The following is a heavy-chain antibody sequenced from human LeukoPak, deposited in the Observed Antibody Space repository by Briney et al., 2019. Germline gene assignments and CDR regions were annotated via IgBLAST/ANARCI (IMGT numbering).Heavy chain of an antibody. V-gene: IGHV3-23*01. CDR3: AKKGGVAESYYGMDV. D-gene: IGHD6-19*01. CDR2: ISGSGGST. Sequence: GGSLRLSCAASGFTFSSYAMSWVRQAPGKGLEWVSAISGSGGSTYYADSVKGRFTISRDNFKNTLYLQMNSLRAEDTAVYYCAKKGGVAESYYGMDVWGQGTTVTVSS. J-gene: IGHJ6*02. CDR1: GFTFSSYA.